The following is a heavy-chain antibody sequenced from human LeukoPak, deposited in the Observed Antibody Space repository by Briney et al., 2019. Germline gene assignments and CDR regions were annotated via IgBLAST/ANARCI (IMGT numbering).Heavy chain of an antibody. CDR2: IYYSGST. D-gene: IGHD3-16*01. J-gene: IGHJ6*03. Sequence: SETLSLTCTVSGGSISSYYWSWIRQPPGKGLEWIGYIYYSGSTNYNPSLKSRVTISVDTSKNQFSLKLSSVTAADTAVYYCARDGGGQSYYYYMDVWGKGTTVTVSS. V-gene: IGHV4-59*01. CDR1: GGSISSYY. CDR3: ARDGGGQSYYYYMDV.